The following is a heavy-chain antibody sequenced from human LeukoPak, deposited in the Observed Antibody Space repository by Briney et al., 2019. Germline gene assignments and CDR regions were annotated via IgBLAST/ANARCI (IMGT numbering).Heavy chain of an antibody. D-gene: IGHD5-24*01. CDR3: ARHSAGYTTFFDY. CDR1: GFTFSNYA. J-gene: IGHJ4*02. CDR2: IMQDGSEK. V-gene: IGHV3-7*04. Sequence: PGGSLRLSCAASGFTFSNYAMSWVRRAPGKGLEWVANIMQDGSEKYYVDSVKGRFTISRDNAKNSLYLQMNSLRAEDTAVYYCARHSAGYTTFFDYWGQGTLVTVSS.